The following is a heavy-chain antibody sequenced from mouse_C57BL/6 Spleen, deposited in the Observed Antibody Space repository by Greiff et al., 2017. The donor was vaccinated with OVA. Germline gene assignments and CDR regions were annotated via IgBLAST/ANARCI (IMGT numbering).Heavy chain of an antibody. Sequence: EVKLVESGPELVKPGASVKISCKASGYSFTDYNMNWVKQSNGKSLEWIGVINPNYGTTSYNQKFKSKATLAVDKSSSTAYMQLSSLTSEDSAVYYCAREANRGGDYYAMDYWGQGTSVTVSS. CDR2: INPNYGTT. D-gene: IGHD4-1*01. CDR3: AREANRGGDYYAMDY. J-gene: IGHJ4*01. CDR1: GYSFTDYN. V-gene: IGHV1-39*01.